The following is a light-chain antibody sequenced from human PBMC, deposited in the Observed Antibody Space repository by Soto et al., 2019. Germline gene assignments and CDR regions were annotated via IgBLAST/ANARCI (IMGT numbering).Light chain of an antibody. Sequence: DIQMTQSPSSLSASVGDTVAITCRASQIIGSDLNWYQQKPGKAPRLLVYGSSSLQSGVPSRFSGRGSGTHFTLTINRLQPEDFAVYYCQQGYKTPYTFGQGTKLDTK. CDR3: QQGYKTPYT. J-gene: IGKJ2*01. V-gene: IGKV1-39*01. CDR1: QIIGSD. CDR2: GSS.